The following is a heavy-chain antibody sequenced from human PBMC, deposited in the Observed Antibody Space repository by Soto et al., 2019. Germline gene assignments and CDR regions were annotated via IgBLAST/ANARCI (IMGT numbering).Heavy chain of an antibody. CDR1: GFTFSSYS. CDR3: ARDRAGAGYVYDY. V-gene: IGHV3-48*02. D-gene: IGHD6-19*01. J-gene: IGHJ4*02. CDR2: ISSGSSTI. Sequence: EVQLVESGGGLVQPGGSLRLSCAASGFTFSSYSMNWVRQAPGRGLEWVSYISSGSSTIYYTDSVKGRFTISRDNAKHSLYLQMNSLREEDTAVYYCARDRAGAGYVYDYWGQGTLVTVSS.